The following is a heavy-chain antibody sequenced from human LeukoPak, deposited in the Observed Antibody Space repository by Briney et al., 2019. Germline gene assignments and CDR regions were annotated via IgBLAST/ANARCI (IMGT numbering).Heavy chain of an antibody. J-gene: IGHJ6*02. CDR3: ARDVNSGPYYYGMDV. CDR2: IYYSGST. CDR1: GGSISSSSYY. V-gene: IGHV4-61*01. D-gene: IGHD6-19*01. Sequence: SETLSLTCTVSGGSISSSSYYWSWIRQPPGKGLEWIGYIYYSGSTNYNPSLKSRVTISVDTSKNQFSLKLSSVTAADTAVYYCARDVNSGPYYYGMDVWGQGTTVTVSS.